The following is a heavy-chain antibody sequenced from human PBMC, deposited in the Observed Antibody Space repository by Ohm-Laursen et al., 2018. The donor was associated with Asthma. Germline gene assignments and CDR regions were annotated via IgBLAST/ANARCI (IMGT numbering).Heavy chain of an antibody. CDR3: PSVLYRRSGSPGY. CDR2: CSSSSSTI. Sequence: SLRLSCAASGFTVCNYAMCWVCQAPGTGLEWGSYCSSSSSTIYYADSVKGRFTISRENAKNSLYLQMISLRAEDTAVYYCPSVLYRRSGSPGYWGQGTLVTVSS. D-gene: IGHD1-26*01. CDR1: GFTVCNYA. V-gene: IGHV3-48*01. J-gene: IGHJ4*02.